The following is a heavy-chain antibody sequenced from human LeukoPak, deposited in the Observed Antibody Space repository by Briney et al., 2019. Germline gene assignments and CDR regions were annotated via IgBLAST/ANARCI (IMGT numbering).Heavy chain of an antibody. CDR3: ARDGKWNRRFDY. D-gene: IGHD1-1*01. CDR2: IYYSGST. V-gene: IGHV4-31*03. J-gene: IGHJ4*02. CDR1: GGSISSGGYY. Sequence: PSQTLSLTCTVSGGSISSGGYYWSWIRQHPGKGLEWIGYIYYSGSTYYNPSLKSRVTISVDTSKNQFSLKLSSVTAADTAVYYCARDGKWNRRFDYWGQGTLVTVSP.